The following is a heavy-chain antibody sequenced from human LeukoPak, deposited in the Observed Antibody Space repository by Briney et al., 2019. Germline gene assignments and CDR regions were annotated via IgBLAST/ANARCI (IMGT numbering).Heavy chain of an antibody. CDR3: ASRQAQDYYDSSGYYPGQNAFDI. CDR1: GGTFSSYT. D-gene: IGHD3-22*01. Sequence: SVTVSFKASGGTFSSYTFSLVRQAPGQGLEWMGSTIPILGIGNNAQKFQGRVTITAGKSTSTAYMELRSLRSEDTAVYYCASRQAQDYYDSSGYYPGQNAFDIWGQGTMVTVSS. V-gene: IGHV1-69*02. J-gene: IGHJ3*02. CDR2: TIPILGIG.